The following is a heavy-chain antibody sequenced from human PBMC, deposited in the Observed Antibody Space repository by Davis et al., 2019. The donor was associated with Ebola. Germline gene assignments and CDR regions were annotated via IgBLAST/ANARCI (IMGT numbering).Heavy chain of an antibody. J-gene: IGHJ6*02. CDR2: IYYSGIT. CDR3: ARSITGTTSDPYYYGMDV. CDR1: GGSIISSSSY. Sequence: MPSETLSLTCTVSGGSIISSSSYWGWIRQPPRKGLEWIGSIYYSGITYYNPSLKSRVTISVDTSKNQFSLKLSSVTAADTAVYYCARSITGTTSDPYYYGMDVWGQGTTVTVSS. V-gene: IGHV4-39*01. D-gene: IGHD1-7*01.